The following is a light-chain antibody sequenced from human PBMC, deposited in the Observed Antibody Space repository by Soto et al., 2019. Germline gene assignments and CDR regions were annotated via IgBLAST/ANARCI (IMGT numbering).Light chain of an antibody. J-gene: IGKJ4*01. CDR2: TAS. Sequence: EIVLTQSPGTLSLSPGERATLSCRANESVSSDYLVWYQHKPGQAPRLLIYTASNRAIGIPDRFTGSGSGTDFTLTISRLEPEDFAVYYCQQYGSSPLTFGGGTKVDIK. CDR3: QQYGSSPLT. CDR1: ESVSSDY. V-gene: IGKV3-20*01.